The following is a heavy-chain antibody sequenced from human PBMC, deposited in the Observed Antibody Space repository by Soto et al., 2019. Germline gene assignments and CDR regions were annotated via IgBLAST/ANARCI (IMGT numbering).Heavy chain of an antibody. D-gene: IGHD4-4*01. CDR2: TRDKPNSYTT. J-gene: IGHJ6*02. CDR1: GFTFSDHY. CDR3: TSAAVIKTGLDV. Sequence: EVQLVESGGGLVQPGGSLRLSCAASGFTFSDHYMDWVRQTPGKGLSWVGRTRDKPNSYTTEYAASVKGRFTISRDDSENSVYLQMNSLKTEDTAVYYCTSAAVIKTGLDVWGRGTTVTVSS. V-gene: IGHV3-72*01.